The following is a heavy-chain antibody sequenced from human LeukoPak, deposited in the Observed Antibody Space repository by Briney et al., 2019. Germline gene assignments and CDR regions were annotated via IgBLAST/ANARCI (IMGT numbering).Heavy chain of an antibody. J-gene: IGHJ4*02. CDR3: ARGVTLRYFDWSQRAFDY. CDR1: GYTFTSYG. CDR2: ISAYNGNT. Sequence: ASVKVSCKASGYTFTSYGISWVRQAPGQGLEWMGWISAYNGNTNYAQKLQGRVTMTTDTPTSTAYMELRSLRSDDTAVYYCARGVTLRYFDWSQRAFDYWGQGTLVTVSS. V-gene: IGHV1-18*01. D-gene: IGHD3-9*01.